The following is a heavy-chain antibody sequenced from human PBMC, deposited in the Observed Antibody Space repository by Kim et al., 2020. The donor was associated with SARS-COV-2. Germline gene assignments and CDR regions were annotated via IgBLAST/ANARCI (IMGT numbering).Heavy chain of an antibody. V-gene: IGHV3-21*01. D-gene: IGHD3-22*01. J-gene: IGHJ4*02. Sequence: SVKGLFTLSRDNAKNSLSLQMNSRRAEDTAVYYCARAGRYYASSGYHFDYWGQRTLVTVSS. CDR3: ARAGRYYASSGYHFDY.